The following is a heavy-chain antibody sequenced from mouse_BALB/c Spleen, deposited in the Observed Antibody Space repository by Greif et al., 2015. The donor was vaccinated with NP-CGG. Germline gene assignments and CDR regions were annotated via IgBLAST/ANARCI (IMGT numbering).Heavy chain of an antibody. D-gene: IGHD1-2*01. J-gene: IGHJ2*01. CDR3: AGDYYGYDDY. CDR2: IYPGDGDT. CDR1: GYAFSSYW. Sequence: VKLMESGAELVRPGSSVKISCKASGYAFSSYWMNWVKQRPGQGLGWIGQIYPGDGDTNYNGKFKGKATLTADKSSSTAYMQLSSLTSEDSAVYFCAGDYYGYDDYWGQGTTLTVSS. V-gene: IGHV1-80*01.